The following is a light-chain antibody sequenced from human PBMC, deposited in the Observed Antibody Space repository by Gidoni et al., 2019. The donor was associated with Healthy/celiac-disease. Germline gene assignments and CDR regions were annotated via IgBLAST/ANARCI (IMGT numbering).Light chain of an antibody. CDR2: GNS. Sequence: QSVLTQPPSVSGPPGTSFPISCTGSSSNIGAGYDVHWYQQLPGTAPKLLIYGNSNRPSGVPDRFSGSKSGTSASLAITGLQAEDEADYYCQSYDSSLSGPHWVFGGGTKLTVL. CDR3: QSYDSSLSGPHWV. V-gene: IGLV1-40*01. J-gene: IGLJ3*02. CDR1: SSNIGAGYD.